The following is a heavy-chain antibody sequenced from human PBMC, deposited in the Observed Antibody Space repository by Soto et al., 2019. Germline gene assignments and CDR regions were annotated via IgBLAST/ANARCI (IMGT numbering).Heavy chain of an antibody. CDR2: IIPILGIA. D-gene: IGHD3-9*01. J-gene: IGHJ4*02. Sequence: SVKVSCKASGGTFSSYTISWVRQAPGQGLEWMGRIIPILGIANYAQKFQGRVAITADKSTSTAYMELSSLRSEDTAVYYCARDRPDYDYDILTGYDTFDYWGQGTLVTVSS. V-gene: IGHV1-69*04. CDR3: ARDRPDYDYDILTGYDTFDY. CDR1: GGTFSSYT.